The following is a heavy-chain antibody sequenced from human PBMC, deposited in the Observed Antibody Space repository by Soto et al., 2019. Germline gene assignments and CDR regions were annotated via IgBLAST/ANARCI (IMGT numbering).Heavy chain of an antibody. D-gene: IGHD5-18*01. Sequence: SETLSLTCTVSGGSISSSSFHWGWIRQPPGKGLEWIGSIYYSGSTYYTPSLKSRVTISVDTSKNQFSLKLSSVTAADTAVYYCARVNRGYSYGYYFDYWGQGTLVTVSS. CDR3: ARVNRGYSYGYYFDY. CDR2: IYYSGST. V-gene: IGHV4-39*07. CDR1: GGSISSSSFH. J-gene: IGHJ4*02.